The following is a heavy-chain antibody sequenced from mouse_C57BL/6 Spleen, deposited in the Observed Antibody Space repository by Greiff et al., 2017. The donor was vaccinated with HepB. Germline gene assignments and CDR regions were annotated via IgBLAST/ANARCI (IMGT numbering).Heavy chain of an antibody. CDR3: ARWGDYDDWDY. CDR2: ISYDGSN. CDR1: GYSITSGYY. J-gene: IGHJ2*01. Sequence: EVQLQQSGPGLVKPSQSLSLTCSVTGYSITSGYYWNWIRQFPGNKLEWMGYISYDGSNNYNPSLKNRISITRDTSKNQFFLKLNSVTTEDTATYYCARWGDYDDWDYWGQGTTLTVSS. V-gene: IGHV3-6*01. D-gene: IGHD2-4*01.